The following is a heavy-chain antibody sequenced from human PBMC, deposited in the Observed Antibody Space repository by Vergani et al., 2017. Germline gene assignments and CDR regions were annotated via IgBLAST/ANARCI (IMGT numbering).Heavy chain of an antibody. J-gene: IGHJ5*02. CDR3: ARRAVGYCSGGSCPNWFDP. D-gene: IGHD2-15*01. CDR1: GYSFTSYW. CDR2: IYPGDSDT. V-gene: IGHV5-51*01. Sequence: EVQLVQSGAEVKKPGESLKISCKGSGYSFTSYWIGWVRQMPGKGLEWMGIIYPGDSDTRYRPSFQGQVTISADKSISTAYLQWSSLKASDTAMYYCARRAVGYCSGGSCPNWFDPWGQGTLVTVSS.